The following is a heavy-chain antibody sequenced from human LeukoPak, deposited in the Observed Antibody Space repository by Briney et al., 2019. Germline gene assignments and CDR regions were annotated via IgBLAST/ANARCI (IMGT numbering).Heavy chain of an antibody. V-gene: IGHV5-10-1*01. CDR3: ATSSGNNPFDY. Sequence: PGKSLKISCKASAYRFTTSWISGLRQMPGKDLNWMARITPSDSYTNYSPSFRGHVTISADKSSTTAYLQWSSLRASDTAMYYCATSSGNNPFDYWGQGTLVTVSS. CDR2: ITPSDSYT. D-gene: IGHD1-14*01. J-gene: IGHJ4*02. CDR1: AYRFTTSW.